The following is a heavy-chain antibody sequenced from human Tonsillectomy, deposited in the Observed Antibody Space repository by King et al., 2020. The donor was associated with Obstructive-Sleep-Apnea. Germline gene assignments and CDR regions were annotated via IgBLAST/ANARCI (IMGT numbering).Heavy chain of an antibody. CDR1: GGSISSSSYY. Sequence: QLQESGPGLVKPSETLSLTCTVSGGSISSSSYYWGWIRQPPGKGLEWIGSIYYSGSTYYNPSLKSRFTISLDTSKNQFSLKLSSVTAADTAVYYCARFYDSSGYYYVSRPYFDYWGQGTLVTVSS. D-gene: IGHD3-22*01. CDR3: ARFYDSSGYYYVSRPYFDY. V-gene: IGHV4-39*07. J-gene: IGHJ4*02. CDR2: IYYSGST.